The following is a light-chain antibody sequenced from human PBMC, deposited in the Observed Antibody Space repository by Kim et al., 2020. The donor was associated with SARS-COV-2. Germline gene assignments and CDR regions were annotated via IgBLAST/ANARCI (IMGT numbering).Light chain of an antibody. J-gene: IGLJ2*01. CDR1: NIGSKS. V-gene: IGLV3-21*04. CDR2: YDR. CDR3: QVWDSSRHRV. Sequence: SYELTQPPSVSVAPGKTASITCGGNNIGSKSVHWYQQKPGQAPVLVIYYDRDRPSWIPERFSGSNSGNTATLTISRVEAGDEADYYCQVWDSSRHRVFGGGTQLTVL.